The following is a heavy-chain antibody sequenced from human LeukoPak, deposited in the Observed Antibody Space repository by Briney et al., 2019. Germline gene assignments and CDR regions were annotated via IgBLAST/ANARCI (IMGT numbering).Heavy chain of an antibody. CDR3: ARARVRSYSYDSSGFYTSDWHFDL. CDR1: GDSISSYY. J-gene: IGHJ2*01. CDR2: IYSSGST. D-gene: IGHD3-22*01. Sequence: SETRSLTCTVSGDSISSYYWSWIRQPPGKGLEGFVYIYSSGSTKYNPPLKSRVTISVATSKNQFSLKLSSVTAEDTAVYYCARARVRSYSYDSSGFYTSDWHFDLWGRGTLVTVSS. V-gene: IGHV4-59*01.